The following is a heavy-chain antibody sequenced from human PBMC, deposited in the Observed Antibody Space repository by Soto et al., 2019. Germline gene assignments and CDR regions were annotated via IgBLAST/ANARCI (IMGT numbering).Heavy chain of an antibody. J-gene: IGHJ4*02. V-gene: IGHV3-23*01. Sequence: EMQLLESGGGLVQPEGSLRLFCAASGFTFTNYAMTWVRQAPGKGLEWVSTITPTGATFYGDTVKGRFTISRDNSRSTVFLQMNSLRAEDTAMYYCARTDKFNSQSSGWANRFDYWGQGTLVTVSS. CDR3: ARTDKFNSQSSGWANRFDY. D-gene: IGHD6-19*01. CDR1: GFTFTNYA. CDR2: ITPTGAT.